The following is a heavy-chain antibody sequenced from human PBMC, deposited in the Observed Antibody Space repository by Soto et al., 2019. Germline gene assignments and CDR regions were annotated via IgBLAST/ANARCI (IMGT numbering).Heavy chain of an antibody. V-gene: IGHV4-39*01. D-gene: IGHD2-15*01. J-gene: IGHJ4*02. CDR3: ASPREGYCSGGSCYSLDY. CDR2: IYYSGST. CDR1: GGSISSSSYY. Sequence: QLQLQESGPGLVKPSETLSLTCTVSGGSISSSSYYWGWIRQPPGKGLEWIGSIYYSGSTYYNPSLTSRVTISVDTSKNQFSLKLSSVTAADTAVYYCASPREGYCSGGSCYSLDYWGQGTLVTVSS.